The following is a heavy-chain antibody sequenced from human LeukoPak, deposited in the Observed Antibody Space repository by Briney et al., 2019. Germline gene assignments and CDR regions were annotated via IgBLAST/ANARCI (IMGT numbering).Heavy chain of an antibody. D-gene: IGHD2-2*01. CDR2: INPNSGGT. CDR3: ARVRHGGDIVVVPAARGHPPMDYYGMDV. CDR1: GYTFTGYY. Sequence: ASVKVSCKASGYTFTGYYMHWVRQAPGQGLEWMGWINPNSGGTNYAQKFQGRVTITRDTSLSTAYMELSRLRSDDTAVYYCARVRHGGDIVVVPAARGHPPMDYYGMDVWGQGTAVTVSS. V-gene: IGHV1-2*02. J-gene: IGHJ6*02.